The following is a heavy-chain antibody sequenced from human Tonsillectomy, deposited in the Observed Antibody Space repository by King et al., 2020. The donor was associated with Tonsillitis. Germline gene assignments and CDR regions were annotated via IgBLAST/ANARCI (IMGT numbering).Heavy chain of an antibody. J-gene: IGHJ4*02. CDR2: ISYDGSNK. V-gene: IGHV3-30*18. CDR1: GFTFSSYG. Sequence: VQLVVSGGGVVQPGRSLRLSCAASGFTFSSYGMHWVRQAPGKGLEWVALISYDGSNKYYADSVKGRFTISRDNSKNTLYLQMNSLRADDTAVYYCAKVAHDYDILTGHYFDYWGQGTLVTVSS. CDR3: AKVAHDYDILTGHYFDY. D-gene: IGHD3-9*01.